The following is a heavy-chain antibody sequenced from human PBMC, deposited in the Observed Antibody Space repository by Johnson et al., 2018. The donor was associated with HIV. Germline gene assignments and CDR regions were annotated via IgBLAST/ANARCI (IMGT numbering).Heavy chain of an antibody. CDR3: AKDSRQSSWELLDDAFDI. Sequence: VLLVESGGGLVQPGGSLRLSCAASGFTFSSYAMSWVRQAPGKGLEWVSGISWNSGSIGYADSVKGRFTISRDNAKNSLYLQMNSLRAEDTALYYCAKDSRQSSWELLDDAFDIWGQGTMVTVSS. D-gene: IGHD1-26*01. CDR2: ISWNSGSI. J-gene: IGHJ3*02. CDR1: GFTFSSYA. V-gene: IGHV3-9*01.